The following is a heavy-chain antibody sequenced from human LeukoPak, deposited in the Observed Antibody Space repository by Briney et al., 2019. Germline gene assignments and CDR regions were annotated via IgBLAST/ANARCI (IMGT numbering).Heavy chain of an antibody. V-gene: IGHV3-30*18. CDR2: ISYDGSNK. J-gene: IGHJ4*02. D-gene: IGHD3-9*01. CDR3: AKEGDILTGYYSSFDY. Sequence: GGSLRPSCAASGFTFSSYGMHWVRQAPGKGLEWVAVISYDGSNKYYADSVKGRFTISRDNSKNTLYLQMNSLRAEDTAVYYCAKEGDILTGYYSSFDYWGQGTLVTVSS. CDR1: GFTFSSYG.